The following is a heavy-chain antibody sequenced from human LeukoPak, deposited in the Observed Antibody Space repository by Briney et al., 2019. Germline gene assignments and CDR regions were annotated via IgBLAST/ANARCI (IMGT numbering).Heavy chain of an antibody. CDR3: ARDPTAMATGPFDF. CDR2: ISYDGSNK. V-gene: IGHV3-30-3*01. J-gene: IGHJ4*02. CDR1: GFTFSSYA. Sequence: GALRLSCAASGFTFSSYAMHWVRQAPGKGPEWVAVISYDGSNKYYADSVRGRFTISRDNSKNTLYLQMNSLKTEDTAVYYCARDPTAMATGPFDFWGQGALVTVSS. D-gene: IGHD5-18*01.